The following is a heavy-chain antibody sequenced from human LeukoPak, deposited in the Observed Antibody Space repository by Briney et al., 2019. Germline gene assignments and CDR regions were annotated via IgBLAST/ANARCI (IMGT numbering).Heavy chain of an antibody. Sequence: GGSLRLSCAASGFSFSAYTMNWVRQTPHKGLEWVSSIGSTGSYIYYADSVKGRFTISRDNAKNSLFLQMNSLRAEDAAVYYCARRAPLGSVAVTTTPPDYWGQGTLVTVSS. CDR2: IGSTGSYI. D-gene: IGHD2-21*02. V-gene: IGHV3-21*01. J-gene: IGHJ4*02. CDR1: GFSFSAYT. CDR3: ARRAPLGSVAVTTTPPDY.